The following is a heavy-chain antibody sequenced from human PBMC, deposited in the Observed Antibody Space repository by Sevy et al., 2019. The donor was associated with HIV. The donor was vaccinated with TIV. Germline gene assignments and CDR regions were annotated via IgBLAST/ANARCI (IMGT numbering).Heavy chain of an antibody. D-gene: IGHD5-12*01. J-gene: IGHJ3*02. Sequence: SLRLSCAASGFTFSSYGMHWVRQAPGKGLEWVAVISCDGSNKYYGDSVKGRFTISRDNSKNTLYLQMNSLGAEDTAVYYCAKWSMGGARWLQLGAFDIWGQGTMVTVSS. V-gene: IGHV3-30*18. CDR1: GFTFSSYG. CDR2: ISCDGSNK. CDR3: AKWSMGGARWLQLGAFDI.